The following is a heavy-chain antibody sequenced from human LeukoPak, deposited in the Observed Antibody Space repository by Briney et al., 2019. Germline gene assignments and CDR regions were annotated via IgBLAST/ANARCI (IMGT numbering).Heavy chain of an antibody. J-gene: IGHJ4*02. CDR2: MNPNSGNT. Sequence: GASVKVSCKASGYTFTTYDINWVRQATGQGLEWMGWMNPNSGNTGYAQKFQGRVTMTRDTSISTAYMELSSLRSDDTAVYYCATRIAVGGATLVYWGQGTLVTVSS. D-gene: IGHD6-19*01. V-gene: IGHV1-8*01. CDR3: ATRIAVGGATLVY. CDR1: GYTFTTYD.